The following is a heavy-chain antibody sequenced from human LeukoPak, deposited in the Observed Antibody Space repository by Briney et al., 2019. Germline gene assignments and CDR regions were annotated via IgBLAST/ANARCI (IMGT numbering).Heavy chain of an antibody. V-gene: IGHV4-31*02. J-gene: IGHJ4*02. Sequence: LRLSCAASGFTFSSYGMHWVRQHPGKGLEWIGYIYYSGSTYYNPSLKSRVTISVDTSKNQFSLKLSSVTAADTAVYYCARDYSAGGSLDYWGQGTLVTVSS. CDR1: GFTFSSYG. CDR2: IYYSGST. CDR3: ARDYSAGGSLDY. D-gene: IGHD2-21*01.